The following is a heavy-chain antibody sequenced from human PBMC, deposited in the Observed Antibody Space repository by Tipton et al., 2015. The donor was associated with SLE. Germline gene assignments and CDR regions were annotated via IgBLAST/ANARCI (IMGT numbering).Heavy chain of an antibody. J-gene: IGHJ6*04. CDR1: GDSISSRY. D-gene: IGHD1-1*01. V-gene: IGHV4-59*11. Sequence: TLSLTCTVSGDSISSRYFNWIRQPPGKGLEWIGYIYDSGSTNYNPSLKSRVTILVDRSKNQFSLKLSSVTAADTALYFCARENWSFSHMDVWGIGTTVTVSS. CDR3: ARENWSFSHMDV. CDR2: IYDSGST.